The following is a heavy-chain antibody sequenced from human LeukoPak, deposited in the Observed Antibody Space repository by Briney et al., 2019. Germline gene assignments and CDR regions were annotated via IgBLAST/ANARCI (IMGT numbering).Heavy chain of an antibody. CDR3: ARDDSEDY. V-gene: IGHV3-21*01. D-gene: IGHD5-18*01. J-gene: IGHJ4*02. CDR1: GFTFSSYT. CDR2: ISSSSSYM. Sequence: PGGSLRLSCAASGFTFSSYTMNWVRQPPGKGLEWVSSISSSSSYMYYADSLKGRFTISRDNAKNSLYLQMNSLRAEDTAVYYCARDDSEDYWGQGTLVTVSS.